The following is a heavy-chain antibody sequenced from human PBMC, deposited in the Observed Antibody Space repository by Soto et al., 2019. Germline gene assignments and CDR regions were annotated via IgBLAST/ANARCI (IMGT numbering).Heavy chain of an antibody. CDR3: ARISYWVKDY. V-gene: IGHV4-61*01. CDR2: FYYTGTT. Sequence: SETLSLTCTVSGASLSSGSYYWSWIRQPPGKGLEWIGYFYYTGTTKYNPSLESRVTISADTSKNQFSLNLTSVTAADTAVYYCARISYWVKDYWGQGALVTVSS. D-gene: IGHD2-8*02. J-gene: IGHJ4*02. CDR1: GASLSSGSYY.